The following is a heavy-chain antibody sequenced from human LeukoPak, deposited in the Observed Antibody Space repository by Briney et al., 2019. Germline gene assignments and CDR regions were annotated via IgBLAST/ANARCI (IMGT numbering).Heavy chain of an antibody. CDR3: ASGGYSGYDTFDY. CDR1: GYTFTDFY. J-gene: IGHJ4*02. V-gene: IGHV1-2*02. Sequence: ASVKVSCKASGYTFTDFYMCWVRQAPGQGLEWMGWINPNTGGTNYAQKFQGRVTMTRDTSISTAYMELSRLRSDDTAVYYCASGGYSGYDTFDYWGQGTLVTVSS. D-gene: IGHD5-12*01. CDR2: INPNTGGT.